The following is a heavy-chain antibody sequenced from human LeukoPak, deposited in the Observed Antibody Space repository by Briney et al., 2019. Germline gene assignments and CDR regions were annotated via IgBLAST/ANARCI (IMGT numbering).Heavy chain of an antibody. V-gene: IGHV4-4*07. CDR3: AGAASYSRGCFLSFDS. J-gene: IGHJ4*02. D-gene: IGHD6-19*01. CDR2: IYTSGST. CDR1: GGSISSYY. Sequence: SETLSLTCTVSGGSISSYYWSWIRQPAGKGLEWIGRIYTSGSTNYNPSLKSRVTMSVDTSKNQFSLKLSSVTAADTAVYYCAGAASYSRGCFLSFDSGGQGTLVTVSS.